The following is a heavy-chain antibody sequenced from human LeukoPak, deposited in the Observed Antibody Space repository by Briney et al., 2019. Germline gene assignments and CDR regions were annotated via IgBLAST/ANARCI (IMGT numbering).Heavy chain of an antibody. D-gene: IGHD1-14*01. V-gene: IGHV4-59*11. CDR3: ARGEPGTFDP. CDR2: IYYSGST. CDR1: GGSIRSHY. J-gene: IGHJ5*02. Sequence: KPSETLSLTCTVPGGSIRSHYWSWIRQPPGKGLEWIGYIYYSGSTNYNPSLKSRVTISVDTYNNQFSLKLSSVTAADTAVYYCARGEPGTFDPWGQGTLVTVSS.